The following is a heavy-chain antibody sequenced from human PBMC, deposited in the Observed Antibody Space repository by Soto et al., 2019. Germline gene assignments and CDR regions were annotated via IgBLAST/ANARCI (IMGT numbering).Heavy chain of an antibody. CDR1: GFTFSSYW. CDR3: ARYGSGSYYNFPSLYYYYGMDV. J-gene: IGHJ6*02. V-gene: IGHV3-7*01. CDR2: IKQDGSEK. Sequence: GGSLRLSCAASGFTFSSYWMSWVRQAPGKGLEWVANIKQDGSEKYYVDSVKGRFTISRDNAKNSLYLQMNSLRAEDTAVYYCARYGSGSYYNFPSLYYYYGMDVWGQGTTVTVSS. D-gene: IGHD3-10*01.